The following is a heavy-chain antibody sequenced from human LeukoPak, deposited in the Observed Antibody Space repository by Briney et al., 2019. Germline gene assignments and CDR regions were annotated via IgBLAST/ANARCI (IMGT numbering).Heavy chain of an antibody. J-gene: IGHJ4*02. CDR2: ISGSGGST. D-gene: IGHD3-22*01. Sequence: GGSLRLSCAASGFTFDDYGMSWVRQAPGKGLEWVSAISGSGGSTYYADSVKGRFTISRDNSKNTLYLQMNSLRAEDTAVYYCGRITMIVDDWGQGTLVTVSS. CDR1: GFTFDDYG. V-gene: IGHV3-23*01. CDR3: GRITMIVDD.